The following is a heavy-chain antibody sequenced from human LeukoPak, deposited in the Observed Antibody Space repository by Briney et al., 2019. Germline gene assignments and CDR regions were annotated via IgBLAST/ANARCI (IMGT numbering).Heavy chain of an antibody. CDR1: VFTFREHY. CDR2: SRNRAKSYTT. J-gene: IGHJ4*02. Sequence: GGSLSLSCAVSVFTFREHYVDWVPQAPGKGLKWVGRSRNRAKSYTTDYAASVKGRFTISRDDSKSTLYLQMNSLETEDTAVYYCSREATGDHWGQGTLVSVSS. V-gene: IGHV3-72*01. CDR3: SREATGDH.